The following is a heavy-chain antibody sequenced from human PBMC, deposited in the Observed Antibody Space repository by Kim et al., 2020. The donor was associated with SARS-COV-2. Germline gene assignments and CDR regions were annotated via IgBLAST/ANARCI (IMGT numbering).Heavy chain of an antibody. Sequence: TNYNPSLKSRVTISVDTSKNQFSLKLSSVTAADTAVYYCARFSDYRGFDYWGPGTLVTVSS. V-gene: IGHV4-4*09. CDR3: ARFSDYRGFDY. J-gene: IGHJ4*02. CDR2: T. D-gene: IGHD4-17*01.